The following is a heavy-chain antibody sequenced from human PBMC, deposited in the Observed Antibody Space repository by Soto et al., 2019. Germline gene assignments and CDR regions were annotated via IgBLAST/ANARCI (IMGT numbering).Heavy chain of an antibody. CDR2: ISSSSSTI. V-gene: IGHV3-48*03. CDR3: AREGALLWFGGVPNNYYYGMDV. D-gene: IGHD3-10*01. J-gene: IGHJ6*02. Sequence: PGGSLRLSCAASGFTFSSYEMNWVRQAPGKGLEWVSYISSSSSTIYYADSVKGRFTISRDNAKNSLYLQMNSLRAEDTAVYYCAREGALLWFGGVPNNYYYGMDVWGQGTTVTVSS. CDR1: GFTFSSYE.